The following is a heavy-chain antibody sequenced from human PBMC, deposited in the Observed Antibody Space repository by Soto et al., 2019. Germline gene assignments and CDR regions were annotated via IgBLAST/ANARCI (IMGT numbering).Heavy chain of an antibody. D-gene: IGHD3-22*01. CDR1: GYSFTSYW. CDR2: IDPSDSYT. Sequence: EVQLVQSGAEVKKPGESLRISCQGSGYSFTSYWITWVRQMPGKGLEWMGRIDPSDSYTNYSPSFQGHVTISADKSISTAYLQWSSLKASDTAMYYCARPPGIKYYDISGYRRDFELWGRGTLVTVSS. J-gene: IGHJ2*01. V-gene: IGHV5-10-1*01. CDR3: ARPPGIKYYDISGYRRDFEL.